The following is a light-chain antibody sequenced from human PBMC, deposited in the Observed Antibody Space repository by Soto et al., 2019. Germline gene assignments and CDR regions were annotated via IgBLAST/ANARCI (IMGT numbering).Light chain of an antibody. CDR2: DVS. CDR1: SSDVGGYNY. V-gene: IGLV2-11*01. CDR3: CSYAGSYTMWS. Sequence: QSVLTQPRSVSGSPGQSVTISCTGTSSDVGGYNYVSWYQQHPGKAPKLMIYDVSKRPSGVPDRFSGSKSGNTASLTISGLQAEDEADYYCCSYAGSYTMWSFGGGTQLTVL. J-gene: IGLJ2*01.